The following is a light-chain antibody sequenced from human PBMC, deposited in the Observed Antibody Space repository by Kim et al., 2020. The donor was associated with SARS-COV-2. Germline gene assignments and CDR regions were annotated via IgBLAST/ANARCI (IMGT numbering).Light chain of an antibody. J-gene: IGLJ2*01. Sequence: PGKTARSTCGGNNSGSKSVHWYEQKPGQAPVLVIYYDSDRHSGIPERFSGSNSGNTATLTISRVEAGDEADYYCQVWDSYSDHVVFGGGTQLTVL. CDR2: YDS. CDR3: QVWDSYSDHVV. CDR1: NSGSKS. V-gene: IGLV3-21*04.